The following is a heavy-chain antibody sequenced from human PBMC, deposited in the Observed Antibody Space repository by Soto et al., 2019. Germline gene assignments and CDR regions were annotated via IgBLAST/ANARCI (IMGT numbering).Heavy chain of an antibody. D-gene: IGHD2-15*01. Sequence: GGSLRLSCAASGFTFSSYSMNWVRQAPGKGLEWVSYISSSSTIYYADSVKGRFTISRDNAKNSLYLQMNSLRAEDTAVYYCARDPELLLLVGDNWFDPWGQGTLVTVSS. CDR1: GFTFSSYS. CDR3: ARDPELLLLVGDNWFDP. V-gene: IGHV3-48*01. CDR2: ISSSSTI. J-gene: IGHJ5*02.